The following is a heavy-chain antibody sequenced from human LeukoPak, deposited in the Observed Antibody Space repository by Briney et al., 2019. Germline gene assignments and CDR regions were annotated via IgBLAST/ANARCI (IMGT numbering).Heavy chain of an antibody. Sequence: SETLSLTCAVHGGSFSGYYWSWIRQPPGKGLEWIGYIYYSGSTNYNPSLKSRVTISVDTSKNQFSLKLSSVTAADTAVYYCAREGADTQIDYWGQGTLVTVSS. CDR2: IYYSGST. J-gene: IGHJ4*02. CDR1: GGSFSGYY. CDR3: AREGADTQIDY. V-gene: IGHV4-59*01.